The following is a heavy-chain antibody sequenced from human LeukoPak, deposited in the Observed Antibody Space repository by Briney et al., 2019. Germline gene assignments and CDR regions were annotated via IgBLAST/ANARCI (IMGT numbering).Heavy chain of an antibody. CDR2: IKSKTDGCTT. Sequence: GGSLRLSCAASGFTFSDAWMSWVRQAPGKGLEWVGRIKSKTDGCTTDYAAPVKGRFTISRNDSKNTLYLQMNSLKTEDTAVYYCTTIVRGYWGQGTLVTVSS. D-gene: IGHD3-10*01. J-gene: IGHJ4*02. CDR1: GFTFSDAW. V-gene: IGHV3-15*01. CDR3: TTIVRGY.